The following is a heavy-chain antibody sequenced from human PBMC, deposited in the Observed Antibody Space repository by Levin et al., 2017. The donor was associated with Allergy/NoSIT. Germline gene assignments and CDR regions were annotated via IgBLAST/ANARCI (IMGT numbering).Heavy chain of an antibody. Sequence: SETLSLTCAVSGGSISSSNWWSWVRQPPGKGLEWIGEIYHSGSTNYNPSLKSRVTISVDKSKNQFSLKLSSVTAADTAVYYCARQLGYCSSTSCYDGVWFDYWGQGTLVTVSS. CDR1: GGSISSSNW. CDR3: ARQLGYCSSTSCYDGVWFDY. D-gene: IGHD2-2*01. V-gene: IGHV4-4*02. J-gene: IGHJ4*02. CDR2: IYHSGST.